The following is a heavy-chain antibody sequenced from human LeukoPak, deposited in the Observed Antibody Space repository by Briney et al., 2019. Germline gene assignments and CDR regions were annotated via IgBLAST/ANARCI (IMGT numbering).Heavy chain of an antibody. CDR3: ARAYGSRTPPLGY. Sequence: ASVKLSCKASGYSFTIYDIDWVRQAPGQGLEWMGWMNPNSGNTGYAQKFQGRVTMTRNTSISTAYMELSSLRSEDTAVYYCARAYGSRTPPLGYWGQGTLGTVS. V-gene: IGHV1-8*01. CDR2: MNPNSGNT. J-gene: IGHJ4*02. D-gene: IGHD3-10*01. CDR1: GYSFTIYD.